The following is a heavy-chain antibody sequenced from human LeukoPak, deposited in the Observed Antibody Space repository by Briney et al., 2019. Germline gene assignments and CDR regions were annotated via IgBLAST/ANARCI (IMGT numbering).Heavy chain of an antibody. CDR2: ISAYNGNT. CDR1: GYTFTSYG. CDR3: ARGYEWGFYYYYYMDV. J-gene: IGHJ6*03. V-gene: IGHV1-18*01. Sequence: ASVKVSCKASGYTFTSYGISWVRQAPGQGLEWMGWISAYNGNTNYAQKLQGRVTMTTDTSTSTAYMELRSLRSEDTAVYYCARGYEWGFYYYYYMDVWGKGTTVTVSS. D-gene: IGHD5-12*01.